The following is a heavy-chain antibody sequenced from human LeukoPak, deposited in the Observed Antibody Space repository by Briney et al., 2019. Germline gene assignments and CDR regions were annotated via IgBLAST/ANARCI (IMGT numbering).Heavy chain of an antibody. J-gene: IGHJ4*02. Sequence: SGGSLRLSCAVSGLTISGYYMSWIRQAPGKGPEWVSYISSSSSHINYADSVKGRFTISRDNAKNTVHLEMNSLRVEDTAVYYCAGVMASAGRKFDFWGQGTLVTVSS. CDR2: ISSSSSHI. V-gene: IGHV3-11*06. CDR3: AGVMASAGRKFDF. CDR1: GLTISGYY. D-gene: IGHD6-13*01.